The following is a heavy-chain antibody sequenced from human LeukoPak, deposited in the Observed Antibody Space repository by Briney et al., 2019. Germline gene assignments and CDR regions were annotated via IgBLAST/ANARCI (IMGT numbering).Heavy chain of an antibody. V-gene: IGHV4-30-4*01. J-gene: IGHJ1*01. CDR3: ARSITSSWYGDFQH. D-gene: IGHD6-13*01. Sequence: SQTLSLTCTVSGGSISSGDYYWSWIRQPPGKGLEWIGYIYYSGSTYYNPSLKSRVTISVDTSKNQFSLKLSSVTAADTAVYYCARSITSSWYGDFQHWGQGTLVTVSS. CDR2: IYYSGST. CDR1: GGSISSGDYY.